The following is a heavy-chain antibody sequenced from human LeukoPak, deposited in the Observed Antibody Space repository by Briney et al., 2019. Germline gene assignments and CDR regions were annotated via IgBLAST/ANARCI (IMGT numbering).Heavy chain of an antibody. D-gene: IGHD4-17*01. CDR1: GFTFSSYG. CDR2: IRYDGSNK. J-gene: IGHJ4*02. Sequence: PGGSLRLSCAASGFTFSSYGMHWVRQAPGKGLEWVAFIRYDGSNKYYADSVKGRFTISRDNSKNTLYLQMNSLRAEDTAVYYCARDLRQSFDYWGQGTLVTVSS. V-gene: IGHV3-30*02. CDR3: ARDLRQSFDY.